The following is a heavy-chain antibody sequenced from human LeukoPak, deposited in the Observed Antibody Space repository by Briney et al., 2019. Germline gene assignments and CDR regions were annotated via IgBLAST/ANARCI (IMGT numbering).Heavy chain of an antibody. D-gene: IGHD3-10*01. Sequence: PGGSLRLSCAASGFTFSSYEMSWVRQAPGKGLEWVSYISSSGSTIYYADSVKGRFTISRDNAKNSLYLQMNSLRAEDTAVYYCARRITMGAFDIWGQGTMVTVSS. V-gene: IGHV3-48*03. CDR2: ISSSGSTI. CDR1: GFTFSSYE. J-gene: IGHJ3*02. CDR3: ARRITMGAFDI.